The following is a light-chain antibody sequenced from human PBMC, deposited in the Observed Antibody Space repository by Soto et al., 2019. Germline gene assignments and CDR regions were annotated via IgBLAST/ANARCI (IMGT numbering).Light chain of an antibody. CDR2: DDS. CDR1: NIGSKS. Sequence: SYELTQPPSVSVAPGQTARLTCGGNNIGSKSVHWYQQKPGQAAVLVVYDDSDRPSGIPARLSGSNSGNTATLTIIRVEAGDEADYYCQVWDSSSLDVFGSGTKVTVL. J-gene: IGLJ1*01. V-gene: IGLV3-21*02. CDR3: QVWDSSSLDV.